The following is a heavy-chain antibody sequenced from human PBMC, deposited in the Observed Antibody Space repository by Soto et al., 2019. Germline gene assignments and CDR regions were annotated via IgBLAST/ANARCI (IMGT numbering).Heavy chain of an antibody. Sequence: EVQLLESGGGLVQPGGSLRLSCAASGFTFSSYAMIWVRQAPGKGLEWISGIPGSGSNTHYADSVQGQFTISRDDSKNPLYLQMNGLRADDTAVYYCAKGSSGWHIGSWGQGTLVTVSS. CDR2: IPGSGSNT. D-gene: IGHD6-19*01. CDR1: GFTFSSYA. CDR3: AKGSSGWHIGS. J-gene: IGHJ4*02. V-gene: IGHV3-23*01.